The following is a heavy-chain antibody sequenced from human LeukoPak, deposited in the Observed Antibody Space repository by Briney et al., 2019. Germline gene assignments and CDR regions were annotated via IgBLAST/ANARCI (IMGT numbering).Heavy chain of an antibody. V-gene: IGHV3-23*01. CDR3: AKPLAVAGTDFDY. D-gene: IGHD6-19*01. J-gene: IGHJ4*02. CDR2: ISGSGGST. CDR1: GFTFSSYA. Sequence: HAGGSLRLSCAASGFTFSSYAMSWVRQAPGKGLEWVSAISGSGGSTYYADSVKGRFTISRDNSKNTLYLQMNSLRAEDTAVYYCAKPLAVAGTDFDYWGQGTLVTVSS.